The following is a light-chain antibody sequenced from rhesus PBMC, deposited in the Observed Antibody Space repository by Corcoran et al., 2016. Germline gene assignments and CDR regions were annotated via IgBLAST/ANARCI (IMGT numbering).Light chain of an antibody. V-gene: IGKV1S12*01. CDR3: QHYYDNPYS. CDR2: AAS. J-gene: IGKJ2*01. Sequence: DIQMTQSPSALSASVGDRVTISCRASQNIYSNLAWYQQKPGQSPKLLIYAASSLQTGIPSRFSGSGSGTVFTLTINSLQPEDSAAYYCQHYYDNPYSFGQGTKVEIK. CDR1: QNIYSN.